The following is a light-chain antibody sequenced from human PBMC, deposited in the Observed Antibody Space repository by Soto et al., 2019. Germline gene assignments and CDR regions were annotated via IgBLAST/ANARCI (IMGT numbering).Light chain of an antibody. V-gene: IGLV6-57*04. J-gene: IGLJ2*01. CDR3: QSYDSSSHVV. Sequence: NFMLTQPHSVSASPGKTVTISCTRTGGSITSSYVQWFQQRPGSAPTTLIYEDNQRPSGVPDRFSGSIDSSSNSASLTISGLKSEDEADYYCQSYDSSSHVVFGGGTKL. CDR1: GGSITSSY. CDR2: EDN.